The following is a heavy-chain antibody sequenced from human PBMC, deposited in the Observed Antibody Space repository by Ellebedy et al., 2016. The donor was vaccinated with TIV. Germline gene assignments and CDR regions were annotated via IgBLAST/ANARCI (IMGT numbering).Heavy chain of an antibody. V-gene: IGHV1-69*06. D-gene: IGHD4-23*01. J-gene: IGHJ6*02. CDR1: GGTFSTYG. CDR2: IIPIFGTA. CDR3: ARERELGGPDYGGSKSGYYYYGMDV. Sequence: ASVKVSCKASGGTFSTYGISWVRQAPGQGLEWMGGIIPIFGTANYAQKFQGRVTITADKSTTTAYMELSSLRSEDTAVYYCARERELGGPDYGGSKSGYYYYGMDVWGQGTTVTVPS.